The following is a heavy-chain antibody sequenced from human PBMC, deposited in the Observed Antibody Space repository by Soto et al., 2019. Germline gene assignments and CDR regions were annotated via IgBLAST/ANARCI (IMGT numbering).Heavy chain of an antibody. J-gene: IGHJ6*02. D-gene: IGHD1-1*01. Sequence: EVQLVESGGGLVQPGRSLRLSCAASGFTFDYYAMHWFRQAPGKGLEWVSGIDWNSGNLDYAESVKGRFTISRDNAMKSLYLQMNSLRPEDTALYYCAKDRELQPGYGMDVWGQGTTVTVSS. CDR1: GFTFDYYA. CDR2: IDWNSGNL. CDR3: AKDRELQPGYGMDV. V-gene: IGHV3-9*01.